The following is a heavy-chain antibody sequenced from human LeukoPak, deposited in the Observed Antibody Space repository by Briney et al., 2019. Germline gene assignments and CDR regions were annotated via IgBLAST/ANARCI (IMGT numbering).Heavy chain of an antibody. CDR2: IYYSGST. CDR1: GGSISSSTYY. J-gene: IGHJ4*02. V-gene: IGHV4-39*01. D-gene: IGHD3-10*01. Sequence: SETLSLTCTVSGGSISSSTYYWGWIRQPPGKGLEWIGSIYYSGSTYYNPSFKSRVTISVDTSKNQFSLKLSSVTAADTAVFYCARRVRTYFYGSGSYYNTDVVGPDDLWGQGTLVTVSS. CDR3: ARRVRTYFYGSGSYYNTDVVGPDDL.